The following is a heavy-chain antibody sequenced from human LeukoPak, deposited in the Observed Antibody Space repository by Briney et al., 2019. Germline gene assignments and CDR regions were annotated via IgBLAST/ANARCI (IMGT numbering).Heavy chain of an antibody. CDR3: ARDRGIAARPGDAFDI. D-gene: IGHD6-6*01. Sequence: EASVKVSCKASGGTFSSYAISWVRQAPGQRLEWMGGIIPIFGTANYAQKFQGRVTITADESTSTAYMELSSLKSEDTAVYYCARDRGIAARPGDAFDIWGQGTMVTVSS. CDR1: GGTFSSYA. CDR2: IIPIFGTA. V-gene: IGHV1-69*13. J-gene: IGHJ3*02.